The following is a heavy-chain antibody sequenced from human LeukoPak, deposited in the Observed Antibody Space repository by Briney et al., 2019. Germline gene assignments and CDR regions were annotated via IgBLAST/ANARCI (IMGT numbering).Heavy chain of an antibody. CDR2: IWYDGSNK. Sequence: GGSLRLSCAASGFIFSNYGMPWVRQAPGKGLEWVAVIWYDGSNKYYADPVKGRFTISRDNSKNTLYLQMNSLRAEDTAVYHCARDYASSGYYSWGQGTQVTVSS. CDR3: ARDYASSGYYS. CDR1: GFIFSNYG. J-gene: IGHJ5*02. D-gene: IGHD3-22*01. V-gene: IGHV3-33*01.